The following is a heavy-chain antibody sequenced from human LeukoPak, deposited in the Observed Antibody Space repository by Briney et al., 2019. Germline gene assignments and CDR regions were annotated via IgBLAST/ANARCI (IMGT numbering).Heavy chain of an antibody. D-gene: IGHD3-22*01. Sequence: PSETLSLTCTVSGGSISSSSYYWGWIRQPPGKGLEWIGSIYYSGSTYYNPSLKSRVTISVDTSKNQFSLKLSSVTAADTAVYYCASQDYYGSTGYADYWGQGTLVTVSS. V-gene: IGHV4-39*01. J-gene: IGHJ4*02. CDR2: IYYSGST. CDR1: GGSISSSSYY. CDR3: ASQDYYGSTGYADY.